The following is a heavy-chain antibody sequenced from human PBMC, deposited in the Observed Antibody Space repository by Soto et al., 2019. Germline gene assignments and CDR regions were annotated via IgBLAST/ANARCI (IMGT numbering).Heavy chain of an antibody. V-gene: IGHV1-69*01. J-gene: IGHJ3*02. D-gene: IGHD3-22*01. Sequence: QVQLVQSGAEVKKPGSSVKVSCKASGGTFSSYAISWVRQAPGQGLEWMGGFIPIFGTANYAQKFQGRVTITADESTSTAYMELSSLRSEDTAVYYCALTRYYYDSSGYYYENAFDIWGQGTMVTVSS. CDR3: ALTRYYYDSSGYYYENAFDI. CDR2: FIPIFGTA. CDR1: GGTFSSYA.